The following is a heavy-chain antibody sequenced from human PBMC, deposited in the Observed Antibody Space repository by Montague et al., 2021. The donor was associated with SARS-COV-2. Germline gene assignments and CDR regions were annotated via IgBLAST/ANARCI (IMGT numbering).Heavy chain of an antibody. D-gene: IGHD2-21*01. CDR1: GGSISPYY. Sequence: SETLSLTCTVSGGSISPYYWSWIRQPPGKGLEWIGYISYSGHTNYNPSLKSRVTISVDTSKKQFSLTLSSLAAADTAIYYCARVSGLCGVECYEGIFDSWGQGTVVTVSS. J-gene: IGHJ3*02. CDR3: ARVSGLCGVECYEGIFDS. V-gene: IGHV4-59*01. CDR2: ISYSGHT.